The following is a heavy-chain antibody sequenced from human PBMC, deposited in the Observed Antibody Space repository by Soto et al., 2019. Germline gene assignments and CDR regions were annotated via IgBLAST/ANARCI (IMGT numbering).Heavy chain of an antibody. V-gene: IGHV3-30*18. Sequence: PGGSLRLSCAASGFTFSSYGMHWVRQAPGKGLEWVAVISYDGSNKYYADSVKGRFTISRDNSKNTLYLQMNSLRAEDTAVYYCAKAGRNWNPTENYNFDYWGQGTLVTVSS. J-gene: IGHJ4*02. CDR3: AKAGRNWNPTENYNFDY. D-gene: IGHD1-1*01. CDR2: ISYDGSNK. CDR1: GFTFSSYG.